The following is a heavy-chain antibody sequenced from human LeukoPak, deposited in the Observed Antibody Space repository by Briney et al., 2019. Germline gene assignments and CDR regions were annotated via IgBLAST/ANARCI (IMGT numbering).Heavy chain of an antibody. CDR3: GYTNNFYH. CDR1: GVSISGQW. J-gene: IGHJ4*02. Sequence: PGVSLRLSCVASGVSISGQWMNWVRQAPGQGLEWVANIKHDGSEEYYVGSVKGRFTISRDDGRNSVSLQMNSVRAEDTAVYYCGYTNNFYHWGQGTLVVVS. CDR2: IKHDGSEE. D-gene: IGHD3-16*02. V-gene: IGHV3-7*01.